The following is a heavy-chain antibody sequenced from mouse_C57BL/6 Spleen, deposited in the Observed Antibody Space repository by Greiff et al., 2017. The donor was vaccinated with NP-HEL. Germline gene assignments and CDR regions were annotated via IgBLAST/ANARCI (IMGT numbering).Heavy chain of an antibody. CDR2: INPSSGYT. J-gene: IGHJ4*01. D-gene: IGHD1-1*01. Sequence: QVQLKQSGAELARPGASVKMSCKASGYTFTSYTMHWVKQRPGQGLEWIGYINPSSGYTKYNQKFKDKATLTADKSSSTAYMQLSSLTSEDSAVYYCARDGSSREDYWGQGTSVTVSS. CDR1: GYTFTSYT. V-gene: IGHV1-4*01. CDR3: ARDGSSREDY.